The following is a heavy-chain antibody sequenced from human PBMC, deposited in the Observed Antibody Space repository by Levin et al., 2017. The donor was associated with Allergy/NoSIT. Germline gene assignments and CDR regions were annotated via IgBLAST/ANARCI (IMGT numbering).Heavy chain of an antibody. Sequence: PSETLSLTCTVSGGSISSSSYYWGWIRQPPGTGLEWIGSIYYSGSTYYNPSLKSRVTISVDTSKNQFSLKLSSVTAADTAVYYCARRTSGAPRRYFDLGGRGTLVTVSS. CDR1: GGSISSSSYY. J-gene: IGHJ2*01. CDR3: ARRTSGAPRRYFDL. D-gene: IGHD3-10*01. V-gene: IGHV4-39*01. CDR2: IYYSGST.